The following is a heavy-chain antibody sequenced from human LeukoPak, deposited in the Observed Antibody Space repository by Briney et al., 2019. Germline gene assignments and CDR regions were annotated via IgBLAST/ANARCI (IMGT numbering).Heavy chain of an antibody. V-gene: IGHV3-30*18. D-gene: IGHD2-2*01. J-gene: IGHJ4*02. CDR2: ISDDGSNK. CDR1: GFTFSSYG. CDR3: AKDLGTYCSSTSCYAGDY. Sequence: GGSLRLSCAASGFTFSSYGMHWVRQAPGKGLEWVAVISDDGSNKYYADSVKGRFTISRDNSKNTLYLQMNSLRAGDTAVYYCAKDLGTYCSSTSCYAGDYWGQGTLVTVSS.